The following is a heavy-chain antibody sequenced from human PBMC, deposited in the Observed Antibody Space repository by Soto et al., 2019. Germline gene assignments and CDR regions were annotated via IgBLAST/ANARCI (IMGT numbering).Heavy chain of an antibody. D-gene: IGHD2-2*01. V-gene: IGHV5-51*01. J-gene: IGHJ6*02. CDR2: IYPGDSDT. CDR1: GYSFTSYW. Sequence: PGESLKISCKGSGYSFTSYWIGWVRQMPGKGLEWMGIIYPGDSDTRYSPSFQGQVTISADKSISTAYLQWSSLKASDTAMYYCARLMGYCSSTSCYGYYYYGMDVWGQGTTVTVSS. CDR3: ARLMGYCSSTSCYGYYYYGMDV.